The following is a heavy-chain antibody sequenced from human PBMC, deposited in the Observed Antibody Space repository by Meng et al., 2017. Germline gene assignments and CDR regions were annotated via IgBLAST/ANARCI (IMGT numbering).Heavy chain of an antibody. J-gene: IGHJ4*02. D-gene: IGHD5-24*01. Sequence: QVQLALSGAGVKKAGPSVKVSCKGSGATFSSYAISWVRQAPGQGLEWMGGIIPIFGTANYAQKFQGRVTITADESTSTAYMELSSLRSEDTAVDYCARVLRDGYNLGYWGQGTLVTVSS. V-gene: IGHV1-69*01. CDR2: IIPIFGTA. CDR3: ARVLRDGYNLGY. CDR1: GATFSSYA.